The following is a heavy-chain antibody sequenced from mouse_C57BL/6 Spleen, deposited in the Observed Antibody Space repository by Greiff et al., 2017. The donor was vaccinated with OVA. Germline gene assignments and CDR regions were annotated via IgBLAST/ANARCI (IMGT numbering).Heavy chain of an antibody. CDR3: ARVFITTVVVNWYFDV. Sequence: VQLKESGPGLVKPSQSLSLTCSVPGYSITSGYYWNWIRQFPGNKLEWMGYISYDGSNNYNPSLKNRISITRDTSKNQFFLKLNSVTTEDTATYYCARVFITTVVVNWYFDVWGTGTTVTVSS. J-gene: IGHJ1*03. CDR2: ISYDGSN. D-gene: IGHD1-1*01. CDR1: GYSITSGYY. V-gene: IGHV3-6*01.